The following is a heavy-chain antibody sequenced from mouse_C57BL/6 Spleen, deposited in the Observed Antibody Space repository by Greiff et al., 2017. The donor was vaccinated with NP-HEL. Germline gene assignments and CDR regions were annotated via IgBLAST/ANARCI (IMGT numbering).Heavy chain of an antibody. D-gene: IGHD2-2*01. CDR1: GYAFSSSW. V-gene: IGHV1-82*01. Sequence: VQLQQSGPELVKPGASVKISCKASGYAFSSSWMNWVKQRPGKGLEWIGRIYPGVGDTNYNGKFKGKATLTADKSSSTAYMQLSSLTSEDSAVYFCARSGSTMVTDWGQGTSVTVSS. J-gene: IGHJ4*01. CDR2: IYPGVGDT. CDR3: ARSGSTMVTD.